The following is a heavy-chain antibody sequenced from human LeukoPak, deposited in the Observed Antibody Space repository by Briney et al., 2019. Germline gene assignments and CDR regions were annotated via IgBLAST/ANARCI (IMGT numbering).Heavy chain of an antibody. J-gene: IGHJ6*03. V-gene: IGHV4-34*01. D-gene: IGHD3-10*01. CDR3: ARTYYYGSGSYYAHGGYYSYYMDV. CDR1: GGSFSGYY. CDR2: INHSGST. Sequence: SETLSLTCAVYGGSFSGYYWSWIRQPPGKELEWIGEINHSGSTNYNPSLKSRVTISVDTSKNQFSLKLSSVTAADTAVYYCARTYYYGSGSYYAHGGYYSYYMDVWGKGTTVTVSS.